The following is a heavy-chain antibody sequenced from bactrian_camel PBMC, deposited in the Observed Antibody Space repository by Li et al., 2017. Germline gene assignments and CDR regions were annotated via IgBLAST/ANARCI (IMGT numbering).Heavy chain of an antibody. Sequence: HVQLVESGGGSVQAGGSLRLSCALSGDTDKLGSMAWFRQAPGKEREGVAAIDRDGTTTYADSVKGRFTISRDNAKNTLYPQLNSLKTEDTAMYYCAREWIGLPDFRGQGTQVTVS. J-gene: IGHJ4*01. CDR1: GDTDKLGS. V-gene: IGHV3S53*01. CDR2: IDRDGTT. D-gene: IGHD1*01. CDR3: AREWIGLPDF.